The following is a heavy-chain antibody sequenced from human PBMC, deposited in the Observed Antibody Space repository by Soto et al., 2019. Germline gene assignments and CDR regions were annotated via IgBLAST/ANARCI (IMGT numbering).Heavy chain of an antibody. V-gene: IGHV3-30-3*01. J-gene: IGHJ2*01. CDR2: ISYDGNNK. D-gene: IGHD5-18*01. CDR1: GFTFSSYA. CDR3: ARDPLWGTAMVLWYFDL. Sequence: PGGSLRLSCAASGFTFSSYAMHWVRQAPGKGLEWVAVISYDGNNKYYADSVKGRFTISRDNSKNTLYLQMNSLRAEDTAVYYCARDPLWGTAMVLWYFDLWGRGTLVTVSS.